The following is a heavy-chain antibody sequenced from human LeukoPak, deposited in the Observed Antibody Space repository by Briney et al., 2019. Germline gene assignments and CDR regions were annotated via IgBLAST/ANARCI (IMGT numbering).Heavy chain of an antibody. CDR2: IYHSGST. CDR1: GGSISSGGYS. J-gene: IGHJ4*02. V-gene: IGHV4-30-2*01. D-gene: IGHD5-24*01. CDR3: ARGDGYNPPFDY. Sequence: PSETLSLTCAVSGGSISSGGYSWSWIRQPPGKGLEWIEYIYHSGSTYYNPSLKGRVTISVDRSKNQFSLKLSSVTAADTAVYYCARGDGYNPPFDYWGQGTLVTVSS.